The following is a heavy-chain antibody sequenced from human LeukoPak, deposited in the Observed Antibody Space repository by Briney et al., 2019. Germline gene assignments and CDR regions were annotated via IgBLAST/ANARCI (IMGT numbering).Heavy chain of an antibody. CDR1: GYTFTSYY. D-gene: IGHD3-22*01. CDR2: INPSGGST. Sequence: ASVKVSCKASGYTFTSYYMHWVRQAPGQGLEWMGIINPSGGSTSYAQKFQGRVTMTRDTSTSTVYMELSSLRSEDTAVYYCARTNYYDSSGYYYGGPDYYYYMDVWGKGTTVTVSS. J-gene: IGHJ6*03. CDR3: ARTNYYDSSGYYYGGPDYYYYMDV. V-gene: IGHV1-46*01.